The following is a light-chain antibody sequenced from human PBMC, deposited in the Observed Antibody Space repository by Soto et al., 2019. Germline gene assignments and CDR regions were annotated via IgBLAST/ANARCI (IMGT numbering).Light chain of an antibody. V-gene: IGKV1-5*03. CDR2: KAT. J-gene: IGKJ1*01. CDR1: DNIVHW. Sequence: DIQMTQSPSTLSASVGDRAATTCRASDNIVHWVAWYQEKTDNAPNLQIYKATNIADENPSRFAGSGSGTDSALAINRLQTDDFATYFCQHYNSFSRTVGQVTKVDSK. CDR3: QHYNSFSRT.